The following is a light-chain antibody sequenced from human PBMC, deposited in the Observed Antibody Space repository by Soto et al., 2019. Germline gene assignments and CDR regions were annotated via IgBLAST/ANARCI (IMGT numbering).Light chain of an antibody. CDR3: QQYGRAPRT. J-gene: IGKJ1*01. CDR1: QSVSSIF. CDR2: GAS. V-gene: IGKV3-20*01. Sequence: EIVLTQSPGTLSLSPGERATLSCRASQSVSSIFLAWYQHKPGQAPRLLIHGASTRATGIPDRFSGSGSGTDFILTISRLEPEDFAVYYCQQYGRAPRTFGHGPRVEIK.